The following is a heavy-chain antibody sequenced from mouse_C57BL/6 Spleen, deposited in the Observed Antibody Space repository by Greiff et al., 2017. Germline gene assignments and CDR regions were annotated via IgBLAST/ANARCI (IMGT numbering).Heavy chain of an antibody. CDR1: GYAFSSSW. V-gene: IGHV1-82*01. D-gene: IGHD4-1*01. J-gene: IGHJ2*01. Sequence: VQLQQSGPELVKPGASVKISCKASGYAFSSSWMNWVKQRPGKGLEWIGRIYPGDGDNNYNGKFKGKATLTADKSSSTSYMQLSSLTSEYSAVYFCASTSWDGNYFDYWGQGTTLTVSS. CDR2: IYPGDGDN. CDR3: ASTSWDGNYFDY.